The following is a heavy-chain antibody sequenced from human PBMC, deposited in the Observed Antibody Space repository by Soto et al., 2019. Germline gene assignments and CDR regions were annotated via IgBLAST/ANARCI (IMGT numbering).Heavy chain of an antibody. CDR2: INHSGSS. J-gene: IGHJ2*01. Sequence: SETLSLTCAVHGGSFSGFYWTWIRQPPGKGLEWIGEINHSGSSNYNPPLKSRVTMPLDTSRNQFSLSLNSVTAADTAVYYCARMAGPWYFDLWGRGTLVTVSS. CDR3: ARMAGPWYFDL. CDR1: GGSFSGFY. V-gene: IGHV4-34*01.